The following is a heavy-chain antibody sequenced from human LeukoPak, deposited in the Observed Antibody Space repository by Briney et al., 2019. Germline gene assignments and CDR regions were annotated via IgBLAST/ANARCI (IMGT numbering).Heavy chain of an antibody. D-gene: IGHD2-15*01. CDR3: ARRRAGLRRDLWFDP. J-gene: IGHJ5*02. V-gene: IGHV4-4*07. CDR1: GGSISSYD. CDR2: TYTSGST. Sequence: PSETLSLTCTLSGGSISSYDWSWIRQPAGKGLEWIGRTYTSGSTNYNPSLKSRVTMSVDMSKNQFSLKLSSVTAADTAVYYCARRRAGLRRDLWFDPWGQGTLVAVSS.